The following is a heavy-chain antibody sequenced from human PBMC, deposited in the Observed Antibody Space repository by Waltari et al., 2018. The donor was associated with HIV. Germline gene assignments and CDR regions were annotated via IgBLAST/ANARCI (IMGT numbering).Heavy chain of an antibody. V-gene: IGHV1-69-2*01. D-gene: IGHD1-26*01. Sequence: QSGSQVVKPRTAVTLACRVSGYKFSSFYLHWGKKAPKKTFEWLGRIDPETGDAISADLFQTRLTITVDSSSKTCFLKLIDVTTDDSAVYYCLSDSGFWGQGSLVTV. CDR1: GYKFSSFY. J-gene: IGHJ4*02. CDR2: IDPETGDA. CDR3: LSDSGF.